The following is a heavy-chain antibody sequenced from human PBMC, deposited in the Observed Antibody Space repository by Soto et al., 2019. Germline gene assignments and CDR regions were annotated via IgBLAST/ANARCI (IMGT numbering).Heavy chain of an antibody. CDR3: ARDLWGIVVVVAATLDPGFDE. D-gene: IGHD2-15*01. V-gene: IGHV3-33*01. J-gene: IGHJ4*02. CDR1: GFSFSDNG. Sequence: GGSLRLSCEASGFSFSDNGMHWVRQAPGKGLEWVAIIWYDGSNKYYADSVKGRFTISRDNSKNTLYLQMNSLRAEDTAVYYCARDLWGIVVVVAATLDPGFDEWGQGTLVTVSS. CDR2: IWYDGSNK.